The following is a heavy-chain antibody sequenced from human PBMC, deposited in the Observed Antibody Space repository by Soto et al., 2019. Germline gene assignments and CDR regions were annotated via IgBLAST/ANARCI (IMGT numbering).Heavy chain of an antibody. V-gene: IGHV1-3*01. Sequence: ASVKVSCKASGYSFSTFAIHWVRQAPGQRLEWMGWINAGNGDTKYSEKFQGRVTITGRTSASTAYMDLSSLSSEDTAVYYCATQGRTTTEFDFWGQGTLVTVSS. CDR3: ATQGRTTTEFDF. CDR2: INAGNGDT. CDR1: GYSFSTFA. D-gene: IGHD4-4*01. J-gene: IGHJ4*02.